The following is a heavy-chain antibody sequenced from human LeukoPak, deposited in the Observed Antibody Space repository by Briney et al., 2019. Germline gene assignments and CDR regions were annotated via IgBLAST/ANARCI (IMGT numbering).Heavy chain of an antibody. Sequence: SETLSLTCTVSGGSISSSNYYWSWIRQPAGKGLEWIGRIYTSGSTNYNPSLKSRVTISVDTSKNQFSLKLSSVTAADTAVYYCARGRRRGSGSYMYYYYMDVWGKGTTVTVSS. J-gene: IGHJ6*03. V-gene: IGHV4-61*02. CDR2: IYTSGST. CDR1: GGSISSSNYY. CDR3: ARGRRRGSGSYMYYYYMDV. D-gene: IGHD3-10*01.